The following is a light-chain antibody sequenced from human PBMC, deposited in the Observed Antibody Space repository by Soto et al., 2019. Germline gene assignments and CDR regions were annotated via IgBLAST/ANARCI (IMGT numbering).Light chain of an antibody. Sequence: QSALTQPPSASGTPGQRVTISCSGSSSNTGSNFVYWYQHLPGTAPKLIIYRNSQRQSGVPDRFSGSKSGTSASLAISGLRSEDEAEYYCAAWDDSLSGVVFGGGTKLTVL. J-gene: IGLJ2*01. CDR1: SSNTGSNF. CDR2: RNS. V-gene: IGLV1-47*01. CDR3: AAWDDSLSGVV.